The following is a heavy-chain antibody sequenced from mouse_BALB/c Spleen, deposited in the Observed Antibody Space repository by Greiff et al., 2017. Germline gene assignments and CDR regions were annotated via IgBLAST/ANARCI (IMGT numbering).Heavy chain of an antibody. Sequence: EVQLQQSGPKLVKPGASVKIPCKASGYTFTDYNMDWVKQSHGKSLEWIGDINPNNGGTIYNQKFKGKATLTVDKSSSTAYMELRSLTSEDTAVYYCARGATGYYFDYWGQGTTLTVSS. CDR1: GYTFTDYN. J-gene: IGHJ2*01. CDR3: ARGATGYYFDY. CDR2: INPNNGGT. V-gene: IGHV1-18*01.